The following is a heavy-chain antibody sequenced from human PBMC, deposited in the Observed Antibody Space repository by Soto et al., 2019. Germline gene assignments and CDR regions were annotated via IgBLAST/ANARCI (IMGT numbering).Heavy chain of an antibody. CDR1: GGSISNYY. Sequence: PSETLSLTCTVSGGSISNYYWSWIRQPPGKGQEWIGYIYYNGNTNYNPSLKSRVTMSVDTSKNQFSLKLSSVTAADTAVYYCARSNWYSEYWGQGALVTVSS. CDR2: IYYNGNT. CDR3: ARSNWYSEY. J-gene: IGHJ4*02. V-gene: IGHV4-59*01. D-gene: IGHD7-27*01.